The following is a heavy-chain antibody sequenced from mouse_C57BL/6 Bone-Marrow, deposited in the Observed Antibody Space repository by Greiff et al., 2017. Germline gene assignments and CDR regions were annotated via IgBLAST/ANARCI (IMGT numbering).Heavy chain of an antibody. J-gene: IGHJ2*01. D-gene: IGHD1-1*01. CDR1: GYAFSSYW. V-gene: IGHV1-80*01. Sequence: QVQLQQSGAELVKPGASVKISCKASGYAFSSYWMNWVKQRPGKGLEWIGQIYPGDGDTNYNGKFKGKATLTADKSSSTAYMQLSSLTSEDSAVYFCARTFYYGSSYGFDYWGQGTTLTVSS. CDR2: IYPGDGDT. CDR3: ARTFYYGSSYGFDY.